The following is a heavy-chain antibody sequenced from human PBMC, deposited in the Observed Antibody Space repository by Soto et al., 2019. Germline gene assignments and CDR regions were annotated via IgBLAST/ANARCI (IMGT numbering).Heavy chain of an antibody. CDR3: TREGDYYYYGMDV. CDR2: IRSKAYGGTT. V-gene: IGHV3-49*04. J-gene: IGHJ6*02. CDR1: GFTFGDYA. Sequence: GGSLRLSCTASGFTFGDYAMSWVRQAPGKGLEWVGFIRSKAYGGTTEYAASVKGRFTISRDDSKSIAYLQMNSLKTEDTAVYYCTREGDYYYYGMDVWGQGTTVTVSS. D-gene: IGHD3-16*01.